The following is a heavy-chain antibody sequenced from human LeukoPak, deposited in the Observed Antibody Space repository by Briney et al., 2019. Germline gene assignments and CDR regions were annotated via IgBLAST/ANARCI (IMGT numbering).Heavy chain of an antibody. Sequence: PGGSLRLSCAVSGFTFSNYWMNWVRQAPGKGLEWVANIKEDGSQKYYVESVKGRFTVSRDNAENSVYLQMSSLRDEDTAVYYCARGLNTSPGVDYWGQGTLVTVSS. CDR3: ARGLNTSPGVDY. CDR2: IKEDGSQK. V-gene: IGHV3-7*01. D-gene: IGHD3-16*01. CDR1: GFTFSNYW. J-gene: IGHJ4*02.